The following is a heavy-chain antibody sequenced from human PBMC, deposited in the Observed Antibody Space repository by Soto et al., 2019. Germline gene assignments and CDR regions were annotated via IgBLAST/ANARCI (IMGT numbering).Heavy chain of an antibody. J-gene: IGHJ5*02. CDR3: ARGIATGQLDP. Sequence: SVKVSCKSSVYTFTGYTMNWVRQAPGQRLEWMGWINPDNGNTKSSQKFQDRVIITRDTSARKAYMDLSSLRSEDTAVYYCARGIATGQLDPWGQGTLVTVSA. V-gene: IGHV1-3*01. CDR2: INPDNGNT. D-gene: IGHD2-15*01. CDR1: VYTFTGYT.